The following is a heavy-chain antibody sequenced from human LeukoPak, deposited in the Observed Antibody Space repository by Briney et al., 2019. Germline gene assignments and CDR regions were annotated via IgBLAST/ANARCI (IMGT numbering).Heavy chain of an antibody. D-gene: IGHD3-16*01. CDR3: LRGDGGGSLGDY. V-gene: IGHV5-10-1*01. CDR2: IDPSDSYT. CDR1: GYSFTSYW. J-gene: IGHJ4*02. Sequence: GESLSLSSEGSGYSFTSYWISWVRQMPGNGREWMGRIDPSDSYTNYTPSFQGHVTISADKSISTAYLQWSSLKASDTAMYYCLRGDGGGSLGDYWGQGTLVTVSS.